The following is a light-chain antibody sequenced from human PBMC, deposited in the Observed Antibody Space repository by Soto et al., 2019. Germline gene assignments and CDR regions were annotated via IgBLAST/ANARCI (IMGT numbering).Light chain of an antibody. CDR1: QGISNY. Sequence: DIQMTQSPSSLSASAGDRVTITCRASQGISNYLAWYQQRPGKVPKLLIYTASTLQSGVPSRFSGSGSGAEFTLTISSLQPEDVATYYCQKYNSAPWPFGQGTKVDIK. V-gene: IGKV1-27*01. CDR2: TAS. CDR3: QKYNSAPWP. J-gene: IGKJ1*01.